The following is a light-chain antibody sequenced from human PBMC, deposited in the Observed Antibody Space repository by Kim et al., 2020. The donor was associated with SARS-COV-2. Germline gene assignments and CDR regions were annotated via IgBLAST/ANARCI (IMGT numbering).Light chain of an antibody. CDR1: QSISRSY. V-gene: IGKV3-20*01. CDR2: GAS. J-gene: IGKJ4*01. Sequence: EIVLTQSPGTLSLSPGERATLSCRASQSISRSYLAWYQQQPGQAPRLLIYGASSRATDIPDRFSGSASGTDFTLTISRLEPEDFAMYYCHQYGSSPRTFGGGTKVDIK. CDR3: HQYGSSPRT.